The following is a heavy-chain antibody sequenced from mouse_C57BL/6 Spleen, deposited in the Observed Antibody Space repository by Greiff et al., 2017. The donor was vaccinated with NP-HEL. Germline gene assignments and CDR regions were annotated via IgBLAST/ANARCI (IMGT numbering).Heavy chain of an antibody. Sequence: VQLQQSGPELVKPGASVKMSCTASGYTFTDYNMHWVKQSHGKSLEWIGYINPNNGGTSYNQKFKGKATLTVNKSSSTAYMGLRSLTSEDSAVYYCARPLVLRGGWFAYWGQGTLVTVSA. CDR3: ARPLVLRGGWFAY. CDR2: INPNNGGT. CDR1: GYTFTDYN. V-gene: IGHV1-22*01. D-gene: IGHD1-1*01. J-gene: IGHJ3*01.